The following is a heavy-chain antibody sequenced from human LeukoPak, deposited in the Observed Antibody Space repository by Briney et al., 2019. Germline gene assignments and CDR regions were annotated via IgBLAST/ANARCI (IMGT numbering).Heavy chain of an antibody. CDR3: ARDTISGGYYYGMDV. J-gene: IGHJ6*02. D-gene: IGHD3-10*02. Sequence: PGGSLRLSCAASGFTFGSYSMNWVRQAPGKGLEWVSSISSSSSYIYYADSVKGRFTISRDNAKNSLYLQMNSLRAEDTAVYYCARDTISGGYYYGMDVWGQGTTVTVSS. CDR1: GFTFGSYS. V-gene: IGHV3-21*01. CDR2: ISSSSSYI.